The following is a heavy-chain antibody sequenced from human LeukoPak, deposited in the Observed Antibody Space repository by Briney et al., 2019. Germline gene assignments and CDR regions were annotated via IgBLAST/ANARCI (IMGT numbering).Heavy chain of an antibody. V-gene: IGHV1-2*02. CDR3: ARDGSGTYWAYYNWFDP. J-gene: IGHJ5*02. CDR1: GYTFTGYY. D-gene: IGHD3-10*01. CDR2: IHPNSGGT. Sequence: ASVKVSCKASGYTFTGYYLHWVRQAPGQGLEWMGWIHPNSGGTNYAQKCQGRVTMTRDTSISTAYMELSRLRSDDTAVYYCARDGSGTYWAYYNWFDPWGQGTLVTVSS.